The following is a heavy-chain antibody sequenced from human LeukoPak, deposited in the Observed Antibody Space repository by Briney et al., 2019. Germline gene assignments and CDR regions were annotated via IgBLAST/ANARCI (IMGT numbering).Heavy chain of an antibody. Sequence: SETLSLTCTVSGGSISSSTDFWGWIRQPPGKGLEWIGSIYYSGSTYYNPSLKSRVTISVDTSKSHFSLKLSSVTAADTAVYYCAGSFQAASGAVFLDYWGQGTLVTVSS. V-gene: IGHV4-39*02. CDR1: GGSISSSTDF. CDR2: IYYSGST. D-gene: IGHD6-13*01. J-gene: IGHJ4*02. CDR3: AGSFQAASGAVFLDY.